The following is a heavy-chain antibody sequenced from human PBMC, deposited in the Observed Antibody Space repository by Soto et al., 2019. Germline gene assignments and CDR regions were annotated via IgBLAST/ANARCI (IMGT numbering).Heavy chain of an antibody. Sequence: ESGGGVVQPGRCLRLSCAASGFSFSISPMHWVRQAPGKGPEWVALISYDGTNKFYADSVKGRFTISRDNSKSTLYLQVDSLRPEDAAVYYCARDPKTSGGQHWAFNYSDSWGQGTLVTVSS. CDR1: GFSFSISP. CDR2: ISYDGTNK. J-gene: IGHJ4*02. D-gene: IGHD7-27*01. CDR3: ARDPKTSGGQHWAFNYSDS. V-gene: IGHV3-30-3*01.